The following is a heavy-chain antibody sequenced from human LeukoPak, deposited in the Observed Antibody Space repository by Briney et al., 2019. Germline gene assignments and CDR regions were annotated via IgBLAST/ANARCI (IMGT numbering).Heavy chain of an antibody. CDR1: GFTFSSYG. CDR2: ISNDGSNK. D-gene: IGHD4-11*01. CDR3: AKNPTTHNYVTGGGGGFDP. Sequence: GGSLRLSCAGSGFTFSSYGLHWVRQSPGKGLEWVSVISNDGSNKYYADSVKGRFTISRDNSKNTLYLQMNSLRPEDSAVYYCAKNPTTHNYVTGGGGGFDPWGQGTLVTVSS. J-gene: IGHJ5*02. V-gene: IGHV3-30-3*02.